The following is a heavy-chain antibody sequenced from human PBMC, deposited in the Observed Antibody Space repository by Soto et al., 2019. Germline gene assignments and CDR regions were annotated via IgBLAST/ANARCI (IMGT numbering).Heavy chain of an antibody. D-gene: IGHD6-19*01. V-gene: IGHV1-46*01. Sequence: ASVKVSCKASGYTFTSYYMHWVRQAPGQGLEWMGIINPSGGSTSYAQKFQGRVTMTRDTSTSTVYMELSSLRSEDTAVYYCARHGAFRPHTVAGTLQRSTDILGRAALVRVSP. CDR1: GYTFTSYY. J-gene: IGHJ2*01. CDR3: ARHGAFRPHTVAGTLQRSTDI. CDR2: INPSGGST.